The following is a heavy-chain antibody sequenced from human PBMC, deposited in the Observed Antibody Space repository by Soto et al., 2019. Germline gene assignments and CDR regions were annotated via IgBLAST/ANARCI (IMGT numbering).Heavy chain of an antibody. Sequence: GGSLRLSCAVSGFTFSSYAMSWVRQAPWKGLEWVSAISGSGGSTYYADSVKGRFTISRDNSKNTLYLQMNSLRAEDTAVYYCAKGSLRFLELYYFDYWGQGTLVTVSS. J-gene: IGHJ4*02. V-gene: IGHV3-23*01. CDR1: GFTFSSYA. CDR2: ISGSGGST. D-gene: IGHD3-3*01. CDR3: AKGSLRFLELYYFDY.